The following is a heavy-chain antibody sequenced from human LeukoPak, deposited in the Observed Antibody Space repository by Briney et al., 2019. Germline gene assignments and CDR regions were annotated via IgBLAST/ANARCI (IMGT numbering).Heavy chain of an antibody. D-gene: IGHD3-3*01. Sequence: PSETLSLTCTVSGDSINSISFYWGWIRQPPGKRLEWIGTVYYDGGANYNPSLKSRVTMSVDTPENRFSLKLTSVTAADTAVYYCAVSAYYTGSWFDPWGQGTLVTVSS. CDR1: GDSINSISFY. J-gene: IGHJ5*02. V-gene: IGHV4-39*01. CDR2: VYYDGGA. CDR3: AVSAYYTGSWFDP.